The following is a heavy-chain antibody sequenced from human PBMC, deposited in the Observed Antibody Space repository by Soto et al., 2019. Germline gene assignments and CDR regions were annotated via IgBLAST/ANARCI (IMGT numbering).Heavy chain of an antibody. CDR2: INPSGGST. V-gene: IGHV1-46*03. Sequence: GASVKVSCKASGYTFTSYYMHWVRQAPGQGLEWMGIINPSGGSTSYAQKFQGRVTMTRDTSTSTVYMELSSLRSEDTAVYYCARDIVVVPAATAPDYWGQGTLVTVSS. D-gene: IGHD2-2*01. CDR1: GYTFTSYY. CDR3: ARDIVVVPAATAPDY. J-gene: IGHJ4*02.